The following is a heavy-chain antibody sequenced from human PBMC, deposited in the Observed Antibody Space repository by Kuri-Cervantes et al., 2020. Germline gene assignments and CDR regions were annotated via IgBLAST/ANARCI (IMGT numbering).Heavy chain of an antibody. Sequence: ASVKVSCKASGYTFTSYGLSWVRQAPGQGLEWMGWISAYNGNTKHAQKLQGRVTMTTDTSTCTAYMELRSLRSDDTAVYYCARGGTIFGVGKYAFAYWGQGTLVTV. CDR1: GYTFTSYG. D-gene: IGHD3-3*01. CDR2: ISAYNGNT. J-gene: IGHJ4*02. V-gene: IGHV1-18*01. CDR3: ARGGTIFGVGKYAFAY.